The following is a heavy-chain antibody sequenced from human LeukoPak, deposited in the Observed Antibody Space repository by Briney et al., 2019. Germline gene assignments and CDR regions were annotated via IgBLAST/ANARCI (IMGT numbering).Heavy chain of an antibody. CDR1: GFTFSSYA. CDR2: ISGSGGST. CDR3: AKVLITSTSYGFDY. Sequence: GGSLRPSCAASGFTFSSYAMTWVRQAPGKGLEWVSAISGSGGSTYYADSVKGRFTISRDNSKNTLYLQMSSLRAEDTAVYYCAKVLITSTSYGFDYWGQGTLVTVSS. D-gene: IGHD5-18*01. J-gene: IGHJ4*02. V-gene: IGHV3-23*01.